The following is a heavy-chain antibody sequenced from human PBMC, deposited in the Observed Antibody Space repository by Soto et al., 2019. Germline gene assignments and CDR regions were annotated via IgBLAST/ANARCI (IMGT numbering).Heavy chain of an antibody. CDR1: GFTLTRCS. V-gene: IGHV3-21*06. CDR3: ARRSEDLTSTVDL. CDR2: ISSTTNYI. J-gene: IGHJ4*01. Sequence: GGSLRLSWVASGFTLTRCSMNWVCQAPGKGLAWGSSISSTTNYIYYGDYMKGRFTMSRDNAKNSLYLEMNSLRAEDTAVYYCARRSEDLTSTVDLWGHRTPDTV.